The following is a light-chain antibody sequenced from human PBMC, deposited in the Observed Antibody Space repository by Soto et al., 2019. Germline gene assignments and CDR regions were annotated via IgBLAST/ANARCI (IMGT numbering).Light chain of an antibody. V-gene: IGKV3-20*01. CDR1: QSVSSNY. CDR3: QQCGSSPRT. J-gene: IGKJ1*01. Sequence: EIVLTQSPGTLSLSPGERGTLSCRASQSVSSNYLAWYQQKPGQAPRLLIYGASSRATGIPDRFSGSGSGTDFTLTISRLEPEDFAVYYCQQCGSSPRTFGQGTKVEIK. CDR2: GAS.